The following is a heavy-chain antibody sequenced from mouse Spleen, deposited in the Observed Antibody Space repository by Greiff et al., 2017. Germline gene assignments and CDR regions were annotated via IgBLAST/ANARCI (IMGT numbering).Heavy chain of an antibody. D-gene: IGHD1-1*01. CDR3: ARDYYDGSYVYWYFDV. V-gene: IGHV5-16*01. CDR2: INYDGSST. J-gene: IGHJ1*01. Sequence: DVKLVESEGGLVQPGSSMKLSCTASGFTFSDYYMAWVRQVPEKGLEWVANINYDGSSTYYLDSLKSRFIISRDNAKNILYLQMSSLKSEDTATYYCARDYYDGSYVYWYFDVWGAGTTVTVSS. CDR1: GFTFSDYY.